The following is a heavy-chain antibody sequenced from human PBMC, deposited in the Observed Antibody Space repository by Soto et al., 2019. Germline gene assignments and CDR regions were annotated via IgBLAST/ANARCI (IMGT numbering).Heavy chain of an antibody. D-gene: IGHD3-22*01. V-gene: IGHV1-18*01. CDR1: GYTCTSYG. J-gene: IGHJ5*02. CDR3: ARHDRFPNWFDP. Sequence: ASVKVSCKAAGYTCTSYGSSWVRQAPGQGLEWMGWISAYNGNTNYAQKLQGRVTMTTDTSTSTAYMELRSLRSDDTAVYYCARHDRFPNWFDPWGQGTLVTVSS. CDR2: ISAYNGNT.